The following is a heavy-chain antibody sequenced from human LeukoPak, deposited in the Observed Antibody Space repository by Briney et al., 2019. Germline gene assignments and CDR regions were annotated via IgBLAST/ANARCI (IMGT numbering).Heavy chain of an antibody. D-gene: IGHD4-23*01. CDR2: MNANSGNT. J-gene: IGHJ5*02. CDR1: GYTFTSYD. Sequence: ASVKVSCKASGYTFTSYDINWVRQATGQGLEGMGWMNANSGNTGYAQKFQGRVTITRNTSISTAYMELSSLRSEDTAVYYCARGPRVILRWFARHNWFDPWGQGTLVTVSS. CDR3: ARGPRVILRWFARHNWFDP. V-gene: IGHV1-8*03.